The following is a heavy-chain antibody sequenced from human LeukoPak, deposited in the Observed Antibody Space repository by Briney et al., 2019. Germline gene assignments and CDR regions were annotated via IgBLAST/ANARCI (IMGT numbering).Heavy chain of an antibody. D-gene: IGHD3-10*01. CDR3: ASLNYYGSGSYYLGKEYYYYYMDV. CDR2: IYTSGST. J-gene: IGHJ6*03. CDR1: GGSISSYY. Sequence: SETLSLTCTVSGGSISSYYWSWIRQPPGKGLEWIGYIYTSGSTNYNPSLKSRVTISVDTSKNQFSLKLNSVTAADTAVYYCASLNYYGSGSYYLGKEYYYYYMDVWGKGTTVTVSS. V-gene: IGHV4-4*09.